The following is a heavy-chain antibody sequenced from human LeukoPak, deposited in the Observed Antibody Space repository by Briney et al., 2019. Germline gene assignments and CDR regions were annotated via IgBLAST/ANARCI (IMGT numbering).Heavy chain of an antibody. CDR3: ARGGGLDV. CDR1: GFTFSSYW. V-gene: IGHV3-7*03. CDR2: INHNGNVN. D-gene: IGHD3-16*01. J-gene: IGHJ6*02. Sequence: GSLRLSCAASGFTFSSYWMNWARQAPGKGLEWVASINHNGNVNYYVDSVKGRFTISRDNAKNSLYLQMGNLRAEDTAVYFCARGGGLDVWGQGATVTVSS.